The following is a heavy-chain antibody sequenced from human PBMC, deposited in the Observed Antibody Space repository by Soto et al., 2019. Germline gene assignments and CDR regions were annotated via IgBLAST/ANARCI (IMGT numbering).Heavy chain of an antibody. J-gene: IGHJ6*02. Sequence: LSLTCTVSGGSISSSSYYWGWIRQPPGKGLEWIGSIYYSGSTYYNPSLKSRVTISVDTSKDQFSLKLSSVTAADTAVYYCARERVVPAAIDYYYYGMDVWGQGTTVTVSS. CDR1: GGSISSSSYY. D-gene: IGHD2-2*01. CDR3: ARERVVPAAIDYYYYGMDV. CDR2: IYYSGST. V-gene: IGHV4-39*07.